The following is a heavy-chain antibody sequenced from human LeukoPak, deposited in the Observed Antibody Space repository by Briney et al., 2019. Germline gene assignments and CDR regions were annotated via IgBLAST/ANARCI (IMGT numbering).Heavy chain of an antibody. CDR3: ARHAGADSSSWYYFDY. CDR2: IYYSGST. J-gene: IGHJ4*02. D-gene: IGHD6-13*01. CDR1: GGSISSGDYY. Sequence: SETLSLTCTVSGGSISSGDYYWSWIRQPPGKGLEWIGYIYYSGSTYYNPSLKSRVTISVDTSKNQFSLKLSSVTAADTAVYYCARHAGADSSSWYYFDYWGQGALVTVSS. V-gene: IGHV4-30-4*08.